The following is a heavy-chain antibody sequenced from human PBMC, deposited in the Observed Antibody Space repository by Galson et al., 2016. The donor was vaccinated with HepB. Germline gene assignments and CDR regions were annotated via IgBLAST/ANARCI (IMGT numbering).Heavy chain of an antibody. J-gene: IGHJ4*02. V-gene: IGHV6-1*01. CDR1: GDSVSSNSAA. CDR2: TYYRSNWIN. Sequence: CAISGDSVSSNSAAWNWIRQSPSRGLEWLGRTYYRSNWINEYAVSVKGRITIKSDTSKNQFSLKLNSVTPEDTAVYYCARGAYSSQRFDFWGQGTLVTVSS. D-gene: IGHD5-18*01. CDR3: ARGAYSSQRFDF.